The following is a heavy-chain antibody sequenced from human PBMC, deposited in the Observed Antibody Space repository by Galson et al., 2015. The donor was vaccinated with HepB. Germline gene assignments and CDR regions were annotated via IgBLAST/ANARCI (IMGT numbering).Heavy chain of an antibody. CDR1: GFSLSTSGVG. Sequence: PALVKPTQTLTLTCTFSGFSLSTSGVGVGWIRQPPGKALEWLALIYWDDDKRYSPSLKSRLTITKDTSKNQVVLTMTSMDPVDTATYYCAHFRDSYNLENWFDPWGQGTLVTVSS. D-gene: IGHD5-24*01. CDR2: IYWDDDK. CDR3: AHFRDSYNLENWFDP. V-gene: IGHV2-5*02. J-gene: IGHJ5*02.